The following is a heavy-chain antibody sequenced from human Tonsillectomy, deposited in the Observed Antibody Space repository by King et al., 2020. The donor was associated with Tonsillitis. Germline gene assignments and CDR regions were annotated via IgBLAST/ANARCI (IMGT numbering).Heavy chain of an antibody. V-gene: IGHV4-39*01. CDR3: ARRATGIVVVPATSDAFDI. Sequence: LQLQESGPGLVKPSETLSLTCKVSGGSISSSSYFWDWIRQPPGKGLEWIGSIYYSWSTYYNPSLKSRVTISVDTSKNQFSLKLSSVTAADTAVYYCARRATGIVVVPATSDAFDIWGQGTMVTVSS. D-gene: IGHD2-2*01. J-gene: IGHJ3*02. CDR2: IYYSWST. CDR1: GGSISSSSYF.